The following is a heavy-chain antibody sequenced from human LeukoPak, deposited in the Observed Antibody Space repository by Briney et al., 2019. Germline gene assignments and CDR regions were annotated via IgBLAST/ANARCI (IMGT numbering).Heavy chain of an antibody. J-gene: IGHJ5*02. CDR1: GGSISSYY. D-gene: IGHD3-9*01. CDR2: IYTSGST. V-gene: IGHV4-4*07. Sequence: SSETLSLTCTVSGGSISSYYWSWIRQPAGKGLEWIGRIYTSGSTNYNPSLKSRVTMSEDTSKNQFSLKLSSVTAADTAVYYCARAEYHYDILTEHWFDPWGQGTLVTVSS. CDR3: ARAEYHYDILTEHWFDP.